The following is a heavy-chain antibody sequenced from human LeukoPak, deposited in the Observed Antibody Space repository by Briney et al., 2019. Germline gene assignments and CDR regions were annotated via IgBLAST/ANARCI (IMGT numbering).Heavy chain of an antibody. CDR2: ISSSSSYI. CDR3: ARGVAVAGNDY. D-gene: IGHD6-19*01. Sequence: GGSLRLSCAASGFTFSSYSMNWVRQAPGKGLEWVSAISSSSSYIYYADSVKGRFTISRDNAKNSLSLQMNSLRAEDTAVYYCARGVAVAGNDYWGQGTLVTVSS. J-gene: IGHJ4*02. CDR1: GFTFSSYS. V-gene: IGHV3-21*01.